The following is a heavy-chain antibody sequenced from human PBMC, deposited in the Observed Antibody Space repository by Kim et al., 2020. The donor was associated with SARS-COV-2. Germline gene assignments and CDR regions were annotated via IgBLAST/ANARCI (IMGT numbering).Heavy chain of an antibody. Sequence: SETLSLTCTVSGYSISSGYYWGWIRQPPGKRLGWSGSIYHSGTTYHNPSLKSRVTISIHTPKNQFSLKVTSATAADTAVYYCAGVCDAHYYDSSGYYGVYWGQGTRVTVPS. J-gene: IGHJ4*02. D-gene: IGHD3-22*01. CDR2: IYHSGTT. CDR3: AGVCDAHYYDSSGYYGVY. CDR1: GYSISSGYY. V-gene: IGHV4-38-2*02.